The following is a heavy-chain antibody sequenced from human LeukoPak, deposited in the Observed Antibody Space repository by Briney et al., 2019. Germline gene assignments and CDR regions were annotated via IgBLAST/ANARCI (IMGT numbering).Heavy chain of an antibody. Sequence: QPGGSLRLSCAVSGFTFSNYEMNWVRQAPGKGLEWVADISSSGSTKYYADSVKGRFTISRDNAKNSLYLQMNSLRAEDTAVYYCARDYWGTRIVDYWGQGTLVTVSS. CDR1: GFTFSNYE. CDR3: ARDYWGTRIVDY. V-gene: IGHV3-48*03. CDR2: ISSSGSTK. D-gene: IGHD2-21*01. J-gene: IGHJ4*02.